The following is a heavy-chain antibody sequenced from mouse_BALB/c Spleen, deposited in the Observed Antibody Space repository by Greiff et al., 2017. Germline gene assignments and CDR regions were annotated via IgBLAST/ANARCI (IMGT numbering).Heavy chain of an antibody. J-gene: IGHJ4*01. V-gene: IGHV2-6-7*01. D-gene: IGHD2-10*02. Sequence: VKLMESGPGLVAPSQSLSITCTVSGFSLTGYGVNWVRQPPGKGLEWLGMIWGDGSTDYNSALKSRLSISKDNSKSQVFLKMNSLQTDDTARYYCARRKYGNPHQGAMDYWGQGTSVTVSS. CDR3: ARRKYGNPHQGAMDY. CDR1: GFSLTGYG. CDR2: IWGDGST.